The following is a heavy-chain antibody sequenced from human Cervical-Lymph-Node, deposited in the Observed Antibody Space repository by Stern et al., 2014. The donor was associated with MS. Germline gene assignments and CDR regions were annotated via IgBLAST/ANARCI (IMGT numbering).Heavy chain of an antibody. J-gene: IGHJ4*02. V-gene: IGHV1-69*01. Sequence: QLVQSGAQVTKPGSSVKVSCKASGGTFSSYGASWVRQAPGKGLEWMGVISPFFGTDIDAQKFQGTVTITADESTSTVFMELSSLRSEDTAVYYCARDTDMRRGDYWGQGTLVTVSS. CDR1: GGTFSSYG. CDR3: ARDTDMRRGDY. D-gene: IGHD5-18*01. CDR2: ISPFFGTD.